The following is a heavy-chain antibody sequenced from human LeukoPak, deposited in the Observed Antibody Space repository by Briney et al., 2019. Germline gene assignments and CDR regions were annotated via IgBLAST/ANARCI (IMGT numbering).Heavy chain of an antibody. V-gene: IGHV3-23*01. Sequence: GGSLRLSCAASGFTFSSYGMHWVRQAPARGLEWVSAISGSGGSTYYADSVKGRFTISRDNSKNTLYLQMNSLRAEDTAVYYRAKDHEKATIHWGQGTLVTVSS. J-gene: IGHJ4*02. CDR2: ISGSGGST. D-gene: IGHD5-24*01. CDR1: GFTFSSYG. CDR3: AKDHEKATIH.